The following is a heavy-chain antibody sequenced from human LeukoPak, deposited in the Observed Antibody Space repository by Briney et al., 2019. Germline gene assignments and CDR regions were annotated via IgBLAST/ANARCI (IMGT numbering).Heavy chain of an antibody. CDR1: GGSISSGSYY. D-gene: IGHD4-23*01. CDR3: ARDRGGGNVFDY. CDR2: IYISGST. J-gene: IGHJ4*02. V-gene: IGHV4-61*02. Sequence: SETLSLTCSVSGGSISSGSYYWSWIRQPAGKGLEWIGRIYISGSTNYNPSLKSRVTISLDTSKNQFSLKLSSVTAADTAVFYCARDRGGGNVFDYWGQGTLVTVSS.